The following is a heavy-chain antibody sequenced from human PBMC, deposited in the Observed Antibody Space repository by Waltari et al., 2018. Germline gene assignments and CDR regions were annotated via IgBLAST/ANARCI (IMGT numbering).Heavy chain of an antibody. Sequence: HVQLLPSGTQVRTPASSVRCSCEPSASTFSHYPSITLRPPPGQGLEWMGGITLIFCKANYAYKPHVRVTITVDEYTSKAHMELSSTRSEDKAVYSCASENQDAAGTYGQYWGQGTLVTVSS. CDR2: ITLIFCKA. J-gene: IGHJ4*02. CDR3: ASENQDAAGTYGQY. CDR1: ASTFSHYP. V-gene: IGHV1-69*13. D-gene: IGHD1-26*01.